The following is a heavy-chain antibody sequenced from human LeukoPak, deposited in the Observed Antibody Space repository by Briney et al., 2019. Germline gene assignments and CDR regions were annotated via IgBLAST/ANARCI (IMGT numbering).Heavy chain of an antibody. V-gene: IGHV3-48*02. D-gene: IGHD1-20*01. CDR1: GFTFSSFS. J-gene: IGHJ4*02. Sequence: GGSLRLSCVASGFTFSSFSMNWVRQTPGNGLEWLSYISGSSGTIYYADSVKGRFTISRDNAKNSLYLQLNSLRDEDTAVYYCARDSLTGNDYWGQGTLVTVSS. CDR3: ARDSLTGNDY. CDR2: ISGSSGTI.